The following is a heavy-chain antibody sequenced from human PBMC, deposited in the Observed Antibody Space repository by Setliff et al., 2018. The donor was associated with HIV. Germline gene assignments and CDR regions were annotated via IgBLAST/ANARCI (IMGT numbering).Heavy chain of an antibody. CDR2: IYYSGST. CDR3: ARQVAYYYDSSGYYYDYYYYMDV. D-gene: IGHD3-22*01. J-gene: IGHJ6*03. CDR1: GGSISSSSYY. V-gene: IGHV4-39*01. Sequence: SETLSLTCTVSGGSISSSSYYWGWIRQPPGKGLEWIGSIYYSGSTYYNPSLKSRVTISVDTSKNQFSLKLSSVTAADTAVYYCARQVAYYYDSSGYYYDYYYYMDVWGKGTTVTVSS.